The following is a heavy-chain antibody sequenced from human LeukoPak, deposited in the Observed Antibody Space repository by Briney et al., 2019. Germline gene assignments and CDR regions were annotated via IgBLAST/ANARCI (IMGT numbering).Heavy chain of an antibody. CDR3: ARVGYTAMVKSFDI. CDR1: GCTFSSYS. Sequence: TAETLTLTCTASGCTFSSYSWSWIRQPPGKGLEWIADIYYSGSTNYNPSLKSRLTISIDTSKNQFSLKLSSVTAADTAVYYCARVGYTAMVKSFDIWGHGTMVTVPS. CDR2: IYYSGST. D-gene: IGHD5-18*01. V-gene: IGHV4-59*01. J-gene: IGHJ3*02.